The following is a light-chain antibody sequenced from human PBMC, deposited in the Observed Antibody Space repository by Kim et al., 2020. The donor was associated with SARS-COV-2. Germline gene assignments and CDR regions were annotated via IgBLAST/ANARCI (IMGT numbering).Light chain of an antibody. CDR1: QDVSSY. V-gene: IGKV1-17*03. J-gene: IGKJ4*01. CDR2: GAS. CDR3: LQHNSYPLT. Sequence: ASIGDRITITGRASQDVSSYLAWFQQKPGKVPQRLIYGASSRQSGVPSRFSGRGSGTEFTLTISGLQPEDFATYYCLQHNSYPLTFGGGTKVDIK.